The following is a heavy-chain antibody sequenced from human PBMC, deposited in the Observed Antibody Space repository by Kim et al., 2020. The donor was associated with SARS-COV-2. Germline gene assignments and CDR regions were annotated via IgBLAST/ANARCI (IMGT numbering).Heavy chain of an antibody. Sequence: GGSLRLSCAASGFTFSSYSMNWVRQAPGKGLEWVSSISSSSSYIYYADSVKGRFTISRDNAKNSLYLQMNSLRAEDTAVYYCARARGIAAAANYYGVDVWGQGTTGTVSS. CDR3: ARARGIAAAANYYGVDV. J-gene: IGHJ6*02. CDR2: ISSSSSYI. D-gene: IGHD6-13*01. V-gene: IGHV3-21*01. CDR1: GFTFSSYS.